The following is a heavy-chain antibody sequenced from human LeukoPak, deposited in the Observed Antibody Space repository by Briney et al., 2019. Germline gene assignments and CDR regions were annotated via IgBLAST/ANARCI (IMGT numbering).Heavy chain of an antibody. CDR2: ISWDGTT. CDR1: GFTFEDYT. J-gene: IGHJ4*02. V-gene: IGHV3-43*01. D-gene: IGHD3-22*01. Sequence: GGSLRLSCAASGFTFEDYTMHWVRQAPGKTLEWVSLISWDGTTYYTDSVKGRFTISRDNSKDSLYLQMDTLRSEDTAFYYCVKDLSYESSGSFFDFWGQGTLVTAS. CDR3: VKDLSYESSGSFFDF.